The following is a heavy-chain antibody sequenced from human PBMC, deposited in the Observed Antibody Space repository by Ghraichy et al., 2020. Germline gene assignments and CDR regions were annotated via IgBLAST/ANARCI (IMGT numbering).Heavy chain of an antibody. Sequence: GGSLRLSCAASGFTVSSNYMSWVRQAPGKGLEWVSVIYSGGSTYYADSVKGRFTISRDNSKNTLYLQMNSLRAEDTAVYYCASGPGVYGEIRFDYWGQGTLVTVSS. D-gene: IGHD4-17*01. CDR3: ASGPGVYGEIRFDY. J-gene: IGHJ4*02. CDR1: GFTVSSNY. CDR2: IYSGGST. V-gene: IGHV3-53*01.